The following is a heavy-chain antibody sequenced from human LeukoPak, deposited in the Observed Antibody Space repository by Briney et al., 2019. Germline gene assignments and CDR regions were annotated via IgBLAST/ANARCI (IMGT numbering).Heavy chain of an antibody. CDR2: ISGSSSFI. J-gene: IGHJ4*02. Sequence: GGSLRLSCAASGSTFSTYSMNWVRQAPGKGLEWVSSISGSSSFIYYADSVKGRFTISRDNAKNSLYLQMNSLRAEDTAVYYCARARDYGDYIPHDYWSQGTLVTVSS. CDR1: GSTFSTYS. CDR3: ARARDYGDYIPHDY. V-gene: IGHV3-21*01. D-gene: IGHD4-17*01.